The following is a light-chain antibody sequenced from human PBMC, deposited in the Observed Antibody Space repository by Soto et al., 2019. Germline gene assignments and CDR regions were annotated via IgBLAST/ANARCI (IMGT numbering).Light chain of an antibody. J-gene: IGKJ5*01. Sequence: EIVMTPSPGTMSFAPVEIAPLYVISSQSVSSNLAWYQQKPGQAPRLLIYGASTRATGIPARFSGSGSGTEFTLPIRRLKSQDFAVYYCQQYNNWPPITCGKGPRRAIK. CDR2: GAS. CDR3: QQYNNWPPIT. CDR1: QSVSSN. V-gene: IGKV3-15*01.